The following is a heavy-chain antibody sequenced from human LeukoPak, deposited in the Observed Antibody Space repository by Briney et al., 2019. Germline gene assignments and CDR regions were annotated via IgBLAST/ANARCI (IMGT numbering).Heavy chain of an antibody. Sequence: ASVKVSCKASGYTFTSYDINWVRQATGQGLEWMGWMNPNSGNTGYAQKFQGRVTMTRDTSISTAYMELSRLRSDDTAVYYCARGYSSGWEDYWGQGTLVTVSS. J-gene: IGHJ4*02. V-gene: IGHV1-8*01. CDR1: GYTFTSYD. D-gene: IGHD6-19*01. CDR2: MNPNSGNT. CDR3: ARGYSSGWEDY.